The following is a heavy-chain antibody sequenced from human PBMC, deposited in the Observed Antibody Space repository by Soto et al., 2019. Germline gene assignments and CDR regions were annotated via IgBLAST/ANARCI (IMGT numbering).Heavy chain of an antibody. CDR2: IGAAGDT. D-gene: IGHD6-13*01. CDR3: ASGGWGSSWYEGGSRIDY. CDR1: GFTFSSYD. V-gene: IGHV3-13*01. J-gene: IGHJ4*02. Sequence: GGSLRLSCAASGFTFSSYDVHWVRQVTGKGLEWVSAIGAAGDTYYPDSVKGRFTISRENAKNSLYLQMNSLRAEDTAVYYCASGGWGSSWYEGGSRIDYWGQGTLVTVSS.